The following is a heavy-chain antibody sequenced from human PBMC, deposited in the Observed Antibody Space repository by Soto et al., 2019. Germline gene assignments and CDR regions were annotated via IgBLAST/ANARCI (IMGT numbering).Heavy chain of an antibody. Sequence: LSCTACGFGFGDNDMSWLSQPPGTRLAWLGFITSPTSGGTTEYAGSVKGRFPLSRDDSKSIAYLQLNSLNTEDTAVYYCSRDLGPRFLGYGLDFWGRGTTVTVCS. V-gene: IGHV3-49*03. CDR1: GFGFGDND. CDR3: SRDLGPRFLGYGLDF. D-gene: IGHD3-3*01. CDR2: ITSPTSGGTT. J-gene: IGHJ6*04.